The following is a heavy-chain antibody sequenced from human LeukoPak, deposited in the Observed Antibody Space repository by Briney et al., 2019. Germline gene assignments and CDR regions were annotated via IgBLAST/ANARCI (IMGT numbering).Heavy chain of an antibody. V-gene: IGHV4-4*07. D-gene: IGHD4-17*01. Sequence: SETLSLTCTVSGGYIGSYYWSWIRQPAGKGLEWIGRIYTSENADYNPSLKSRVTMSVDMSTSQFSLRLTSVTAADTAVYYCAREGDYGDYSKSFYYMDVWGKGTTVTVSS. CDR2: IYTSENA. J-gene: IGHJ6*03. CDR3: AREGDYGDYSKSFYYMDV. CDR1: GGYIGSYY.